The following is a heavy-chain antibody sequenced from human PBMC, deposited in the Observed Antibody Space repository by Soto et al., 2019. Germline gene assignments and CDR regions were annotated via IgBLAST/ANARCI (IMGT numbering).Heavy chain of an antibody. V-gene: IGHV4-59*08. D-gene: IGHD3-16*01. J-gene: IGHJ6*02. CDR3: ARHGGPLYYYYGMDV. Sequence: PSETLSLTCTVSGGSISSYYWSWIRQPPGKGLEWIGSIYYSGSTNYNPSLKSRVTISVDTSKNQFSLKLSSVTAADTAVYYCARHGGPLYYYYGMDVWGQGTTVTVSS. CDR2: IYYSGST. CDR1: GGSISSYY.